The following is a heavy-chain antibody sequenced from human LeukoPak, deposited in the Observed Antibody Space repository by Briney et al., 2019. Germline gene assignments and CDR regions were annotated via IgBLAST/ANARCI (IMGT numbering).Heavy chain of an antibody. J-gene: IGHJ4*02. D-gene: IGHD3-22*01. V-gene: IGHV5-51*01. CDR3: ARHRGYDSSGHPGDY. CDR2: IYPGDSDT. Sequence: GESLKISCKGSGYGFTSYWIGWVRQIPGKGLEWMGIIYPGDSDTRYSPSFQGQVTISADKSISTAYLQWSSLKASDTAMYYCARHRGYDSSGHPGDYWGQGTLVTVSS. CDR1: GYGFTSYW.